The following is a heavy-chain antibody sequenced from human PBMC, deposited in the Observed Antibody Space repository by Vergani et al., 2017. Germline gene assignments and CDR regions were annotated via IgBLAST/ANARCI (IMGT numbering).Heavy chain of an antibody. V-gene: IGHV6-1*01. CDR2: PYYRSKWYN. J-gene: IGHJ4*02. D-gene: IGHD6-13*01. Sequence: QVQLQQSGPGLVKPSQTLSLTCAISGDSVSSNSAAWNWIRQSPSRGLEWLGRPYYRSKWYNDYAVSVKSRITINPDTSKNQFSLQLNSVTPEDTAVYYCASSSSSWYGPHYYFDYWGQGTLVTVSS. CDR1: GDSVSSNSAA. CDR3: ASSSSSWYGPHYYFDY.